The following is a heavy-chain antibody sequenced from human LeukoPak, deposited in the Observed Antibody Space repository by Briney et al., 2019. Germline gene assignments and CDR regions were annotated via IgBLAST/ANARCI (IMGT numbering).Heavy chain of an antibody. V-gene: IGHV3-33*01. J-gene: IGHJ4*02. CDR2: IWHDGNNK. Sequence: GGSLRLSCAASGFTFSHCGVHWVRQAPGKGLEWVAVIWHDGNNKYYADSVKGRSTISRDNSKNTLYLQMNSLRAEDTAVYYCARDLTYYADYWGQGTLVTVSS. CDR3: ARDLTYYADY. D-gene: IGHD2/OR15-2a*01. CDR1: GFTFSHCG.